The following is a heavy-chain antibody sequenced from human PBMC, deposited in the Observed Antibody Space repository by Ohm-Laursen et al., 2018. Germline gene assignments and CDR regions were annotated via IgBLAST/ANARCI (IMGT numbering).Heavy chain of an antibody. CDR1: GGTFSSYA. CDR3: AREGVSAAAGYNWFDP. Sequence: GSSVKVSCKASGGTFSSYAISWVRQAPGQGLEWMGGIIPIFGTANYAQKFQGRVTITADKSTSTAYMELSSLRSEDTAVYYCAREGVSAAAGYNWFDPWGQGTLVTVSS. V-gene: IGHV1-69*06. CDR2: IIPIFGTA. J-gene: IGHJ5*02. D-gene: IGHD6-13*01.